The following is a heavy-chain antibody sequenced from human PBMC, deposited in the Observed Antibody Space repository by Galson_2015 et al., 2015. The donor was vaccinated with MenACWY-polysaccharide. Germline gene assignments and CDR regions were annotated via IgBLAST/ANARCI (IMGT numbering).Heavy chain of an antibody. CDR2: IRSSGTNT. D-gene: IGHD3-3*01. Sequence: SLRLGCAASGFTFTSYAMSWVRQAPGKGLEWVSAIRSSGTNTYYADTVKGRFTISRDNSKNTLYLQMNSLRAEDTAVYYCAKDSTDFWSVAGRFDHWGQGTLVTVSS. CDR1: GFTFTSYA. CDR3: AKDSTDFWSVAGRFDH. V-gene: IGHV3-23*01. J-gene: IGHJ5*02.